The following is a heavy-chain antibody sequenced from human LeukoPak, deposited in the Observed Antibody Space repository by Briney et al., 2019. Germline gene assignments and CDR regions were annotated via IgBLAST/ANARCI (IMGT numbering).Heavy chain of an antibody. CDR1: GGSIISSSYY. CDR3: ARRSSYCSSTSCSVWFDP. D-gene: IGHD2-2*01. Sequence: SETLSLTCTVSGGSIISSSYYWGWIRQPPGKGLEWIGSIYYSGSTYYSPSLKSRVTMSVDTSKNQFSLKLSSVTAADTAVYYCARRSSYCSSTSCSVWFDPWGQGNLVTVSS. J-gene: IGHJ5*02. CDR2: IYYSGST. V-gene: IGHV4-39*01.